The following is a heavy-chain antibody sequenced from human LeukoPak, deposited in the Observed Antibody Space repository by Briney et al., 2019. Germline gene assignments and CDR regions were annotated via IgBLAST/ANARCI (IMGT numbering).Heavy chain of an antibody. CDR1: GFTFSNYG. CDR3: ARVAVSGPTGWFDS. D-gene: IGHD2-8*02. CDR2: IWHDGSLK. J-gene: IGHJ5*01. Sequence: GGSLRLSCAASGFTFSNYGMHWVRQVPGKGLEWVAVIWHDGSLKYYADSVKGRFTISRDNFKNTLSLQMNSLRAEDTALYYCARVAVSGPTGWFDSWGQGTLVSVSS. V-gene: IGHV3-33*01.